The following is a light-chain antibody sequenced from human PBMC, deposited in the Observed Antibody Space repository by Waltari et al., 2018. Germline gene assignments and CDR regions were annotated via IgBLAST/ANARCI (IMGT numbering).Light chain of an antibody. CDR3: LQDYSYPYT. Sequence: AIQMTQSPSSLSASVGDRVTITCRASQDIRNDLDWYQQKPGNAPKFLIYAAASLQSGVPSRFSGSGSGTDFTLTISSLQPEDFATDYGLQDYSYPYTFGQGTKLEIK. V-gene: IGKV1-6*01. CDR1: QDIRND. J-gene: IGKJ2*01. CDR2: AAA.